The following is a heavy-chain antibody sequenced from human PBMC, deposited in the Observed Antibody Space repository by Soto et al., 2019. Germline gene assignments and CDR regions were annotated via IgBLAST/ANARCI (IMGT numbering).Heavy chain of an antibody. CDR2: INSDGSST. J-gene: IGHJ3*02. Sequence: GGSLRLSCAASGFTFSSYWMHWVRQAPGKGLVWVSRINSDGSSTSYADSVKGRFTISRDNAKNTLYLQMNSLRAEDTAVYYCARDRAVGDGFGDDAFDIWGQGTMVTVSS. D-gene: IGHD3-16*01. V-gene: IGHV3-74*01. CDR3: ARDRAVGDGFGDDAFDI. CDR1: GFTFSSYW.